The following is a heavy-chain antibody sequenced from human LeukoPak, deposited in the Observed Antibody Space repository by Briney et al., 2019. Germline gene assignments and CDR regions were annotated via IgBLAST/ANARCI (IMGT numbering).Heavy chain of an antibody. D-gene: IGHD6-19*01. CDR3: ARATIIAVAGIGAHDAFDI. V-gene: IGHV3-7*01. J-gene: IGHJ3*02. CDR2: IKQDGSEK. Sequence: PGKSLRLSCAASGFTFNTYAIHWVRQAPGKGLEWVANIKQDGSEKYYVDSVKGRFTISRDNAKNSLYLQVNSLRAEDTAVYYCARATIIAVAGIGAHDAFDIWGQGTMITVSS. CDR1: GFTFNTYA.